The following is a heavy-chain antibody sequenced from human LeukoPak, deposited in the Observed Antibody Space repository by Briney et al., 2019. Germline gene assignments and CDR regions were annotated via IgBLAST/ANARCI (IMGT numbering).Heavy chain of an antibody. CDR1: GFTFRSYS. V-gene: IGHV3-48*01. Sequence: GGSLRLSCAATGFTFRSYSMNWVRQAPGKGLEWVSYISSSSSTIYYADSVRGRFTISRDNAKNSLYLQMNSLRAEDTAVYYSARDDYVWGSYRYWGQGTLVTVSS. D-gene: IGHD3-16*01. J-gene: IGHJ4*02. CDR3: ARDDYVWGSYRY. CDR2: ISSSSSTI.